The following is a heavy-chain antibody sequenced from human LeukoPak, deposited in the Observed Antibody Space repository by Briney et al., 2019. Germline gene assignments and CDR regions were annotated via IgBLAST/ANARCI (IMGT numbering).Heavy chain of an antibody. CDR3: AKSSPPPLRS. J-gene: IGHJ5*02. Sequence: SGGSLRLSCAASGFSFRSYGVHWVRQAPGKGLEWVAFIRYDGIIKYYADSVKGRFTISRDNSKNTLYLQMNSLRAEDTAVYYCAKSSPPPLRSWGQGTLVTVSS. CDR2: IRYDGIIK. V-gene: IGHV3-30*02. CDR1: GFSFRSYG.